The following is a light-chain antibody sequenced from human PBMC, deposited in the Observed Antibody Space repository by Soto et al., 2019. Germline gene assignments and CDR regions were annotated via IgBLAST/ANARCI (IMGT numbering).Light chain of an antibody. CDR2: DAS. CDR1: QSVSSC. CDR3: QQRSNWPVT. J-gene: IGKJ5*01. Sequence: ELVLTQSPATLSLSPWERATLPCRASQSVSSCLAWYQQKPGQAPRLLIYDASTRATGIPARFSGSGSGTDFTLTISSLEPEDFAVYYCQQRSNWPVTFGQGTRLEIK. V-gene: IGKV3-11*01.